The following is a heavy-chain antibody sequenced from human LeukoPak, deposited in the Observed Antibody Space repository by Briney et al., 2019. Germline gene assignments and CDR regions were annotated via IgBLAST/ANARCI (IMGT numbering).Heavy chain of an antibody. Sequence: GGSLRLSCAASGFTFSSYWMSWVRQAPGKGLEWVANIKQDGSEKYYVDSVKGRFTISRDNAKNSLYLQMNSLRAEDTAVYYCARVSVRGVLPPYFDYWGQGTLVTVSS. V-gene: IGHV3-7*01. CDR3: ARVSVRGVLPPYFDY. CDR1: GFTFSSYW. J-gene: IGHJ4*02. D-gene: IGHD3-10*01. CDR2: IKQDGSEK.